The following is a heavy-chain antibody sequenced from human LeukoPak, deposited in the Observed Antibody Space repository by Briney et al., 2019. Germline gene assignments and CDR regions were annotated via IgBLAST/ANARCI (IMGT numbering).Heavy chain of an antibody. CDR1: GFTFSSYE. CDR2: ISSSGSTI. Sequence: GGSLRLSCAASGFTFSSYEMNWVRQAPGKGLEWVSYISSSGSTIYYADSVKGRFTISRDSAKNSLYLQMNSLRAEDTAVYYCARDRGHYDILTGYETVFDYWGQGTLVTVSS. D-gene: IGHD3-9*01. CDR3: ARDRGHYDILTGYETVFDY. V-gene: IGHV3-48*03. J-gene: IGHJ4*02.